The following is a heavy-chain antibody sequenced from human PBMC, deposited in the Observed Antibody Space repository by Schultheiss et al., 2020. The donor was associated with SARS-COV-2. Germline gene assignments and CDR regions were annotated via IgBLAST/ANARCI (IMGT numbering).Heavy chain of an antibody. V-gene: IGHV4-38-2*02. J-gene: IGHJ2*01. CDR2: IYHSGST. CDR1: GGSISSGYY. CDR3: ARGQWLAWYFDL. D-gene: IGHD6-19*01. Sequence: SETLSLTCTVSGGSISSGYYWGWIRQPPGKGLEWIGSIYHSGSTYYNPSLKSRVTISVDTSKNQFSLKLSSVTAADTAVYYCARGQWLAWYFDLWGRGTLVTVSS.